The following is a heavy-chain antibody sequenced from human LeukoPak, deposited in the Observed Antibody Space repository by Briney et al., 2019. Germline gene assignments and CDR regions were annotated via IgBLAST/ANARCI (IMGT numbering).Heavy chain of an antibody. CDR2: ISGSGGST. Sequence: AGGSLRLSCAASGFTFSSYAMSWVRKAPGKGLEWVSAISGSGGSTYYADSVKGRFTISRDNSKNTLYLQMNSLRAEDTAVYYCAKRSSGYSSALYYFDYWGQGTLVTVSS. D-gene: IGHD6-19*01. V-gene: IGHV3-23*01. CDR1: GFTFSSYA. J-gene: IGHJ4*02. CDR3: AKRSSGYSSALYYFDY.